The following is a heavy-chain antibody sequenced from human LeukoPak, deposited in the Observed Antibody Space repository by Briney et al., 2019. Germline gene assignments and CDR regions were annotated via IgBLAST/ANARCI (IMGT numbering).Heavy chain of an antibody. Sequence: SETLSLTCTVSGGSISSGDYYWRWIRQPPGKGLEWIGYIYYSGSTYYNPSLKSRVTISVDTSKNQFSLKLSSVTAADTAVYYCARDLSSGWYGNWFDPWGQGTLVTVSS. J-gene: IGHJ5*02. D-gene: IGHD6-19*01. CDR2: IYYSGST. CDR3: ARDLSSGWYGNWFDP. CDR1: GGSISSGDYY. V-gene: IGHV4-30-4*01.